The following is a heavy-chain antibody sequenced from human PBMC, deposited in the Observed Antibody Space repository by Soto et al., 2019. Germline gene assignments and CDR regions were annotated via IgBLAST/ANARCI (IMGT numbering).Heavy chain of an antibody. D-gene: IGHD2-21*02. CDR1: GFIFRDYL. Sequence: QVQLVESGGGVVQPGTSLRLSCKASGFIFRDYLIHWVRQAPGKGLEWLAVLSFDGTAEYYADSTRGRFTISRDIPNRTTYLVINNVRREDTAMYYCARVATRLQSMEVLEYWGQGTLVTVPS. J-gene: IGHJ4*02. CDR3: ARVATRLQSMEVLEY. CDR2: LSFDGTAE. V-gene: IGHV3-30*03.